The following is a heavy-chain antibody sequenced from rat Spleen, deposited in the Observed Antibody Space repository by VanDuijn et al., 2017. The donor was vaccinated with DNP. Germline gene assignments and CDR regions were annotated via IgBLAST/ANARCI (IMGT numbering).Heavy chain of an antibody. CDR1: GFTFSNYG. J-gene: IGHJ2*01. Sequence: EVQLVESGGGLVQPGRSLKLSCAASGFTFSNYGMALVRLAPTKGLEWVAYIRYDGGSTFYGDSVKGRFTISRDNAKSTLYLQMNSLRSEDMATYYCVRWNSGHFDYWGQGVMVTVSS. D-gene: IGHD4-3*01. CDR2: IRYDGGST. V-gene: IGHV5-22*01. CDR3: VRWNSGHFDY.